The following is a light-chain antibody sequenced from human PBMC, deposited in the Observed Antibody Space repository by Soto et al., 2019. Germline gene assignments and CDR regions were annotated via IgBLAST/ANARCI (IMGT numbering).Light chain of an antibody. CDR3: QQSYIRPRA. CDR1: QRISSS. Sequence: DSEMTQCPSALAACVGGVFSTACPASQRISSSVNWYLQTAGKAPNLLIYTASNLESGVPSRFSGSGSGTDFTLTISSLQPEAFATYFCQQSYIRPRAFGQGTKV. J-gene: IGKJ1*01. V-gene: IGKV1-39*01. CDR2: TAS.